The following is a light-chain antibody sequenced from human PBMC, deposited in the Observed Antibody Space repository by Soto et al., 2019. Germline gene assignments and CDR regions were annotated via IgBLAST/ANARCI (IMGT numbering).Light chain of an antibody. V-gene: IGKV3-20*01. J-gene: IGKJ2*01. CDR3: QQYGSSPYT. CDR2: GAS. CDR1: QSVSSNY. Sequence: EIVLTQSPGTLSLSPGERATLSCRASQSVSSNYLAWFQHKPGQPPRLLIYGASSRATGIPDRFSGSGSGTDFTLTVSRLEPEDFAVYYCQQYGSSPYTFGQGTNLEI.